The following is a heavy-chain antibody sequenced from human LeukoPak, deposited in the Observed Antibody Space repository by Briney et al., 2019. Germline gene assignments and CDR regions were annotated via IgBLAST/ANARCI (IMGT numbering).Heavy chain of an antibody. D-gene: IGHD3-3*01. V-gene: IGHV3-7*01. CDR3: ARDFAN. CDR2: ITPDGSGK. J-gene: IGHJ4*02. CDR1: GFSFKDYW. Sequence: GGSLRLSCAASGFSFKDYWMSWVRQAPGKGLEWVADITPDGSGKTYVDSVKGRFTISRDNSKNTLYLQMNSLRAEDTAVYYCARDFANWGQGTLVTVSS.